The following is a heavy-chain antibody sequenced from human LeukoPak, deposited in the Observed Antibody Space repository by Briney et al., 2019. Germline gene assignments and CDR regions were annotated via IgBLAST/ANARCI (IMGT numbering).Heavy chain of an antibody. D-gene: IGHD2-15*01. J-gene: IGHJ4*02. CDR3: AKRNCSGTNCYPLDS. CDR2: ITTSGDST. V-gene: IGHV3-23*01. CDR1: GLTFSVSG. Sequence: GGSLRLSCAASGLTFSVSGMHWLRQAPGKGLEWVSAITTSGDSTYYADSVKGRFTISRDNSKNTLYLQMNSLRAEDTAIYFCAKRNCSGTNCYPLDSWGRGTLVTVSS.